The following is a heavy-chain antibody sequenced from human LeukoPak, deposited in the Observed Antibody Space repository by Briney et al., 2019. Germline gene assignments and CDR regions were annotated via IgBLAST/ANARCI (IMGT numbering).Heavy chain of an antibody. CDR3: AREWYYDRMSGAFDI. D-gene: IGHD3-22*01. V-gene: IGHV6-1*01. J-gene: IGHJ3*02. Sequence: SQTLSLTCAISGDSVSSNSAAWSWIRQSPSRGLEWLGRTYYRSKWYNDYAVSVKSRITINPDTSKNQFSLHLTSVTPEDTAVYYCAREWYYDRMSGAFDIWGQGTMVTVSS. CDR1: GDSVSSNSAA. CDR2: TYYRSKWYN.